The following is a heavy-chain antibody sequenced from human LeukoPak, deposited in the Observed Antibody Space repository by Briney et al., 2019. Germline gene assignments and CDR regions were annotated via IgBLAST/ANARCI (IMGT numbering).Heavy chain of an antibody. CDR2: IPASGGST. J-gene: IGHJ4*02. D-gene: IGHD6-19*01. CDR1: GFTFSNNV. V-gene: IGHV3-23*01. Sequence: PGGSLRLSCAASGFTFSNNVMIWVRQAPGKGLEWVSSIPASGGSTYYADSVKGRFTISRDNSKNSLYLQMNSLRAEDTAVYYCAKESSDGWYFDYWGQGTLVTVAS. CDR3: AKESSDGWYFDY.